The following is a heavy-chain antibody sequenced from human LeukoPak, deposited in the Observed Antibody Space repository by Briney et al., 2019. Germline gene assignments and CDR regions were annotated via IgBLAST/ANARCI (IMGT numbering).Heavy chain of an antibody. V-gene: IGHV4-39*01. CDR1: GGSISSSSYY. J-gene: IGHJ4*02. CDR3: ARRDTAMVPTFDY. CDR2: IYYSGST. D-gene: IGHD5-18*01. Sequence: SETLSLTCTVSGGSISSSSYYWGWIRQPPGKGLGWIGSIYYSGSTYYNPSLKSRVTISVDTSKNQFSLKLSSVTAADTAVYYCARRDTAMVPTFDYWGQGTLVTVSS.